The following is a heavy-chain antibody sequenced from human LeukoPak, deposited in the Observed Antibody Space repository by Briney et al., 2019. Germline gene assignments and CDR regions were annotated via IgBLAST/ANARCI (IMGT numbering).Heavy chain of an antibody. J-gene: IGHJ4*02. CDR1: GGSISSRSYY. V-gene: IGHV4-39*07. Sequence: SETLSLTCTVSGGSISSRSYYWSWIRQPPGKGLEWIGEINHSGSTNYDPSLKSRVTISVDTSKNQFSLKLSSVTAADTAVYYCARRGFGDGYNVWGQGTLVTVSS. CDR3: ARRGFGDGYNV. D-gene: IGHD5-24*01. CDR2: INHSGST.